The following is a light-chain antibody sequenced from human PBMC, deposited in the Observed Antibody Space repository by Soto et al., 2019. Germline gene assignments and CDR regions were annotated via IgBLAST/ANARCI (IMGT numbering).Light chain of an antibody. J-gene: IGLJ1*01. V-gene: IGLV2-14*01. Sequence: QSFLAQPASVSLSPGPSITISCTGTNSDVGGYNYVSWYQQHPGKAPELMICEVSHRPSGVSNRFSGSKSDNTASLTISGLQAEDEADYYCSSYTSISTLYVFGTGAKVTVL. CDR2: EVS. CDR1: NSDVGGYNY. CDR3: SSYTSISTLYV.